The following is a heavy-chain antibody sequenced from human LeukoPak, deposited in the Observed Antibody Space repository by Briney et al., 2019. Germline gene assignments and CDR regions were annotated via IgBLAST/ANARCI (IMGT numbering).Heavy chain of an antibody. Sequence: SETLSLTCTVSGGSISSYYWSWIRQPPGKGLEWIGYIYYSGSTNYNPSLKSRVTISVDTSKNQFSLKLSSVTAADTAVYYCARAWRGEYYFDYWGQGTPVTVSS. J-gene: IGHJ4*02. D-gene: IGHD3-16*01. CDR2: IYYSGST. V-gene: IGHV4-59*01. CDR1: GGSISSYY. CDR3: ARAWRGEYYFDY.